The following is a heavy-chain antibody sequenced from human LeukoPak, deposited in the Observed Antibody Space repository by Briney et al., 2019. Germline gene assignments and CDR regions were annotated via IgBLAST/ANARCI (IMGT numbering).Heavy chain of an antibody. J-gene: IGHJ5*02. Sequence: PGRSLRLSCTASGFTFGDYAMSWVRQAPGKGLEWVGFIRSKASGGTTEYAASVKGRFTISRDDSKSIAYLQMNSLKTEDTAVYCCTRGDGSGSSWGQGTLVTVSS. CDR2: IRSKASGGTT. CDR1: GFTFGDYA. D-gene: IGHD3-10*01. V-gene: IGHV3-49*04. CDR3: TRGDGSGSS.